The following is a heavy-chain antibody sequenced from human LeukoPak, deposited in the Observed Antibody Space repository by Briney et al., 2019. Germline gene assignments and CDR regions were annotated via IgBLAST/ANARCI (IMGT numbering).Heavy chain of an antibody. CDR1: GGSISSYY. D-gene: IGHD3-22*01. CDR2: IYYSGST. CDR3: ARHVVYYDSSGYWYYYGMDV. V-gene: IGHV4-59*08. Sequence: SETLSLTYTVSGGSISSYYWSWIRQPPGKGLEWIGYIYYSGSTNYNPSLKSRVTISVDTSKNQFSLKLSSVTAADTAVYYCARHVVYYDSSGYWYYYGMDVWGQGTTVTVSS. J-gene: IGHJ6*02.